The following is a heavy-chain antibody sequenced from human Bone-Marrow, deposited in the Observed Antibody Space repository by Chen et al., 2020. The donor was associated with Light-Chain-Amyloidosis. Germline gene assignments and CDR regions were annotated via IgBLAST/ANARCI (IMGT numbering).Heavy chain of an antibody. V-gene: IGHV5-51*01. Sequence: EVQLEQSGPEVKKPGQSLKIFCTRSGYTLPNYWIGWVRQMPGKGPEWMGVIYPDDSDARYCPSFEVQVTISADKSITTAYLQWRSLKASDTAMYYCARRRDGYNFDYWGQGTLVTVSS. J-gene: IGHJ4*02. CDR3: ARRRDGYNFDY. CDR2: IYPDDSDA. CDR1: GYTLPNYW. D-gene: IGHD5-12*01.